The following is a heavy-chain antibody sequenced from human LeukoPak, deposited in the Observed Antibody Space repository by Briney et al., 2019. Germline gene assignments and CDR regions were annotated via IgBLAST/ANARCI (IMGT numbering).Heavy chain of an antibody. CDR2: SSSNGDST. CDR1: GFTFSYYD. D-gene: IGHD3-9*01. J-gene: IGHJ1*01. Sequence: GGSLRLSCSASGFTFSYYDMHWVRQAPGKGLEYVSGSSSNGDSTYYADSVKGRCTISRDNSKNTLHLQMTSLRAEDTAVYYCVEGHLYDKHFQHWGQGTLVTVSS. V-gene: IGHV3-64D*09. CDR3: VEGHLYDKHFQH.